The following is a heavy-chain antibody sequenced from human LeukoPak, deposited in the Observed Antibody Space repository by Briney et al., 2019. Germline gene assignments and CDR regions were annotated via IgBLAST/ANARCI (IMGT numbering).Heavy chain of an antibody. CDR2: ISSSSSYI. D-gene: IGHD6-19*01. CDR1: GFTFSSYS. V-gene: IGHV3-21*01. J-gene: IGHJ6*02. CDR3: ANLYSSGFYYYYGMDV. Sequence: GGSLRLSCAASGFTFSSYSMNWVRQAPGKGLEWVSSISSSSSYIYYADSVKGRFTISRDNAKNSLYLQMNSLRAEDTAVYYCANLYSSGFYYYYGMDVWGQGTTVTVSS.